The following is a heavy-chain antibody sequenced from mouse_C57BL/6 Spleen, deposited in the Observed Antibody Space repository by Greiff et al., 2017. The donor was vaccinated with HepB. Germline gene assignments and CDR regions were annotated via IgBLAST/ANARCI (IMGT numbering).Heavy chain of an antibody. J-gene: IGHJ1*03. V-gene: IGHV1-82*01. Sequence: VQRVESGPELVKPGASVKISCKASGYAFSSSWMNWVKQRPGKGLEWIGRIYPGDGDTNYNGKFKGKATLTADKSSSTAYMQLSSLTSEDSAVYFCALRYGSSYWYFDVWGTGTTVTVSS. D-gene: IGHD1-1*01. CDR1: GYAFSSSW. CDR3: ALRYGSSYWYFDV. CDR2: IYPGDGDT.